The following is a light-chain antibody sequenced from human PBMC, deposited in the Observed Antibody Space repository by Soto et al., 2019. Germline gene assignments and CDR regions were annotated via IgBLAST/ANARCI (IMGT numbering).Light chain of an antibody. CDR3: QQHSHWPPWT. CDR2: GAS. J-gene: IGKJ1*01. Sequence: EVVLTQSPATLSLSPGERATLSCRASQNVRTFLDWYQQKPGQAPRLLIYGASNRATGIPARFSGSGSGTDFTLTISRLDPEDFAVYYCQQHSHWPPWTFGQGTRVEIQ. CDR1: QNVRTF. V-gene: IGKV3-11*01.